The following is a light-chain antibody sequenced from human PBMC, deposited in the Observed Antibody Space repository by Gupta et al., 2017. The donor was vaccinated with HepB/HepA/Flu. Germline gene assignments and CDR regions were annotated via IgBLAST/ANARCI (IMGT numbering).Light chain of an antibody. V-gene: IGKV3-15*01. CDR3: QQYNNWPPA. J-gene: IGKJ1*01. CDR2: GAS. CDR1: QSVSSN. Sequence: EIVMTQSPATLSVSPGERATLSCRASQSVSSNLAWYQQKPGQAPRLLIYGASTRATGIPARFSGSGSGTXFTLTIXSLQSEALAVYYCQQYNNWPPAFGXGTKVEIK.